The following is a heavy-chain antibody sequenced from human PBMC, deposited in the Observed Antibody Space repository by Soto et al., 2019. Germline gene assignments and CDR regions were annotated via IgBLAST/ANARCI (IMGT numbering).Heavy chain of an antibody. D-gene: IGHD3-22*01. Sequence: SVKVSCKASGGTFSSYAISWVRQAPGQGLEWMGGIIPIFGTANYAQKFQGRVTLTADKSTSTDYMELSSLRSEDTAVYYCARVISGYYYDAEVDAFDVWGQGTTVTVSS. CDR2: IIPIFGTA. V-gene: IGHV1-69*06. CDR1: GGTFSSYA. CDR3: ARVISGYYYDAEVDAFDV. J-gene: IGHJ6*02.